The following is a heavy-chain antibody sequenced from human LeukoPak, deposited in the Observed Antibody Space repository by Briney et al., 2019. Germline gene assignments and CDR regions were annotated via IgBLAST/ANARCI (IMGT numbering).Heavy chain of an antibody. Sequence: SETLSLTCTVSGGSISSYYWSWIRQPPGKGLEWIGYIYYSGSTNYNPSLKSRVTISVDTSKNQFSLKLSSVTAADTAVYYCASDYDSSGHSLDWGQGTLVTVSS. V-gene: IGHV4-59*01. CDR2: IYYSGST. D-gene: IGHD3-22*01. CDR3: ASDYDSSGHSLD. J-gene: IGHJ4*02. CDR1: GGSISSYY.